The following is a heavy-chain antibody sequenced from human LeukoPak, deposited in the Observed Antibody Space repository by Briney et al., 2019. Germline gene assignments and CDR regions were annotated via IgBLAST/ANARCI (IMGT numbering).Heavy chain of an antibody. J-gene: IGHJ3*02. V-gene: IGHV3-13*01. CDR1: GFTFSSYD. CDR3: ARDKTYYDILTGYLRRDAFDI. CDR2: IGTAGDT. D-gene: IGHD3-9*01. Sequence: GGSLRLSCAASGFTFSSYDMHWVRQATGKGLEWVSAIGTAGDTYYPGSVKGRFTISRENAKNSLYLQMNSLRAEDTAVYYCARDKTYYDILTGYLRRDAFDIWGQGTMVTISS.